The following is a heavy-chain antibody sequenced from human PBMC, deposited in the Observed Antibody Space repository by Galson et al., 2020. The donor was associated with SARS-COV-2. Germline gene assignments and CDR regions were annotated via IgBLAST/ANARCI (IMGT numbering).Heavy chain of an antibody. CDR2: IYPGDSDT. CDR1: GYSFTSYW. J-gene: IGHJ4*02. Sequence: GESLKISCKGSGYSFTSYWIGWVRQMPGKGLEWMGIIYPGDSDTRYSPSFQGQVTISADKSISTAYLQWSSLKASDTARYYCASPGGYNWNGGGGGGFGYWGQGTLVTVSS. D-gene: IGHD1-1*01. CDR3: ASPGGYNWNGGGGGGFGY. V-gene: IGHV5-51*01.